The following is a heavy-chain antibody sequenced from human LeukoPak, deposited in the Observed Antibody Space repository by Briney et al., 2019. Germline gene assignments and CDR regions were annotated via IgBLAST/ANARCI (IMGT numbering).Heavy chain of an antibody. V-gene: IGHV3-30*02. CDR3: AKVYCSGGSCYLGYFQH. J-gene: IGHJ1*01. D-gene: IGHD2-15*01. CDR1: GFTFSSYG. CDR2: IRYDGSNK. Sequence: PGGSLRLSCAASGFTFSSYGMHWVRQAPGKGLEWVAFIRYDGSNKYHADSVKGRFTISRDNSKNTLYPQMNSLRAEDTAVYYCAKVYCSGGSCYLGYFQHWGQGTLVTVSS.